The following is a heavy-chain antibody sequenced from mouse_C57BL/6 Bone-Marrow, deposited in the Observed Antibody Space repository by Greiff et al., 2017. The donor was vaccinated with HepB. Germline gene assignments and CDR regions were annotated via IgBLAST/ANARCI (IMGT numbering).Heavy chain of an antibody. CDR3: GIADLDYDGLYFDY. J-gene: IGHJ2*01. V-gene: IGHV1-75*01. D-gene: IGHD2-4*01. CDR1: GYTFTDYY. Sequence: VKLVESGPELVKPGASVKISCKASGYTFTDYYINWVKQRPGQGLEWIGWIFPGSGSTYYNEKFKGKATLTVDKSSSTAYMLLSSLTSEDSAVYFCGIADLDYDGLYFDYWGQGTTLTVSS. CDR2: IFPGSGST.